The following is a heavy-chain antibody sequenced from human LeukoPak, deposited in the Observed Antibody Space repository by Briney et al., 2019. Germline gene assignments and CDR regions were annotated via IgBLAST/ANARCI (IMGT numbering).Heavy chain of an antibody. CDR2: IKQDGSEK. CDR1: GFTFSSYW. D-gene: IGHD4-17*01. Sequence: AGGSLRLSCAASGFTFSSYWMSWVRQAPGKGLEWVANIKQDGSEKYYVDSVKGRFTISRDNAKNSLYLQMNSLRAEDTAVYYCASWGTTVTTITDAFDIWGQGTMVTVSS. CDR3: ASWGTTVTTITDAFDI. V-gene: IGHV3-7*01. J-gene: IGHJ3*02.